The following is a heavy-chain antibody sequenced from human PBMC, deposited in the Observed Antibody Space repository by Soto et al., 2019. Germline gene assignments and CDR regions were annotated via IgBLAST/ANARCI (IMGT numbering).Heavy chain of an antibody. D-gene: IGHD3-22*01. V-gene: IGHV4-34*01. CDR1: TESFSTYY. Sequence: PSETLSLTCAVHTESFSTYYCSWTRQPPGKGLEWIGEIHPFGDTNYNPSLSNRVTISLDTSKNQFSLKLTSATAADTAVYFCARHDRGTYYYDNSDYEYGMDVWGQGTTVTVSS. CDR2: IHPFGDT. J-gene: IGHJ6*02. CDR3: ARHDRGTYYYDNSDYEYGMDV.